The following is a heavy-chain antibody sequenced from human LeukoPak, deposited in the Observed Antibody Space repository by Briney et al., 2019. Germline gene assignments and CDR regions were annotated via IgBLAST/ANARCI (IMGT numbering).Heavy chain of an antibody. D-gene: IGHD3-3*01. CDR3: ARGPKLGYYTGVDY. CDR2: IYSGGST. Sequence: GGSLRLSCAASGYTFNTYTMNWVRQAPGKGLEWVSVIYSGGSTYYADSVKGRFTISRDNSKNTLYLQMNSLRAEDTAVYYCARGPKLGYYTGVDYWGQGTLVTVSS. V-gene: IGHV3-53*01. CDR1: GYTFNTYT. J-gene: IGHJ4*02.